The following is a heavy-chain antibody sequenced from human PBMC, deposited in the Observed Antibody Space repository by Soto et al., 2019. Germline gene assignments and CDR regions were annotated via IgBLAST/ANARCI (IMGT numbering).Heavy chain of an antibody. Sequence: GGSLRLSCAASGFTFSSYSMNWVRQAPGKGLEWVSSISSSSSYIYYADSVKGRFTISRDNAKNSLYLQMNSLRAEDTAVYYCARAPPNYYDSSGYYYVYYFDYWGQGTLVTVSS. CDR1: GFTFSSYS. CDR2: ISSSSSYI. D-gene: IGHD3-22*01. V-gene: IGHV3-21*01. CDR3: ARAPPNYYDSSGYYYVYYFDY. J-gene: IGHJ4*02.